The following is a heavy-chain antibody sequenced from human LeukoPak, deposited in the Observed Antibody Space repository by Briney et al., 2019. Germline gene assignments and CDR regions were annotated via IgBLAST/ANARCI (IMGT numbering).Heavy chain of an antibody. J-gene: IGHJ3*02. D-gene: IGHD6-6*01. CDR3: ARGSRQLVLNCAFDI. Sequence: SVKVSCKASGGTFSSYAISWVRQAPGQGLEWMGGIIPIFDTANYAQSFQGRVTITADEFTSTAYMELSSLRSEDTAVYYCARGSRQLVLNCAFDIWGQGTMVTVSS. CDR2: IIPIFDTA. CDR1: GGTFSSYA. V-gene: IGHV1-69*13.